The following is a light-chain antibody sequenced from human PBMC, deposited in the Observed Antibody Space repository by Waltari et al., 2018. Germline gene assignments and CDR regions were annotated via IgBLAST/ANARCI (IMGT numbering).Light chain of an antibody. CDR2: QAS. Sequence: SYELTQPPSVSVSPGQTATLTCPGERFGAKYAYWYQQKPGQSPVRVIYQASRRSSGIPERFSGSNSGNTATLTISGSQAMDEADYYCQAWDSNTVVFGGGTKLTVL. CDR1: RFGAKY. CDR3: QAWDSNTVV. J-gene: IGLJ2*01. V-gene: IGLV3-1*01.